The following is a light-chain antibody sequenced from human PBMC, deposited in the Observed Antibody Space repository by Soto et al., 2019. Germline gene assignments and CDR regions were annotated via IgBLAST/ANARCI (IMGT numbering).Light chain of an antibody. Sequence: DIQMTQSPSSVSSSIVEIVTITFRAIQDIVRRLAWFQQKPWKAPKYLIQAASSLQGGVPSTFSGSGSGTDFTLTINTLHPEDFATYYCLQVYSFPRTFGQGTKVDIK. V-gene: IGKV1-12*01. CDR3: LQVYSFPRT. CDR1: QDIVRR. J-gene: IGKJ1*01. CDR2: AAS.